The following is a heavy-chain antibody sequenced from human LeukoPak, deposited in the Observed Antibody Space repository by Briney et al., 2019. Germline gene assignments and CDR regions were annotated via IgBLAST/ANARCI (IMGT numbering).Heavy chain of an antibody. CDR2: VDPEDDET. J-gene: IGHJ4*02. CDR3: ATDQQWQLLGY. V-gene: IGHV1-24*01. CDR1: GNTLSELS. Sequence: ASVTVSFKVSGNTLSELSMHWVRQAPGKGLEWMGGVDPEDDETIYAQKFQGRVTMTEDTSTDTAYMELSSLRSEDTAVYYCATDQQWQLLGYWGQGTLVTVSS. D-gene: IGHD6-19*01.